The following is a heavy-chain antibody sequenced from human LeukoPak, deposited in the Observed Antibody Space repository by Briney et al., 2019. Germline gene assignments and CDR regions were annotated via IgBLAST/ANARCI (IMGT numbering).Heavy chain of an antibody. CDR2: INQDGSKD. Sequence: QPAGSLRLSCAASGFTFSNNWMTWVRQAPGKGLEWVAHINQDGSKDYYMDSVKARFTISRDNAKNSLSLQMNSLRAEDTAVYYCVRDGGVSGYDLLDYWGQGTLVTVSS. D-gene: IGHD5-12*01. CDR3: VRDGGVSGYDLLDY. CDR1: GFTFSNNW. J-gene: IGHJ4*02. V-gene: IGHV3-7*01.